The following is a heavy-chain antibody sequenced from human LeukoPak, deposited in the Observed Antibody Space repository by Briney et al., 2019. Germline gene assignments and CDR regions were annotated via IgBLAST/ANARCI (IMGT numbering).Heavy chain of an antibody. D-gene: IGHD3-22*01. V-gene: IGHV3-21*01. Sequence: GGSLRLSCAASGFTFRSYSMNWVRQAPGKGLEWVSSISSSSSYIYYADSVKGRFTISRDNSKNTLYLQMNSLRAEDTAVYYCARDSYYDSSGYYLLWGQGTLVTVSS. J-gene: IGHJ4*02. CDR3: ARDSYYDSSGYYLL. CDR2: ISSSSSYI. CDR1: GFTFRSYS.